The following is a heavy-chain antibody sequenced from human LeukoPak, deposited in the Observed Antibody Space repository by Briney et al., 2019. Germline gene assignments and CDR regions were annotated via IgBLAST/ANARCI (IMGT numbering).Heavy chain of an antibody. D-gene: IGHD2-2*01. CDR3: ARDLDLGYCSSTSCYAFSS. CDR2: IIPIFGTA. J-gene: IGHJ4*02. Sequence: AASVKVSCKASGGTFSSYAISWVRQAPGQGLEWMGGIIPIFGTANYAQKSQGRVTITADESTSTAYMELSSLRSEDTAVYYCARDLDLGYCSSTSCYAFSSWGQGTLVTVSS. CDR1: GGTFSSYA. V-gene: IGHV1-69*13.